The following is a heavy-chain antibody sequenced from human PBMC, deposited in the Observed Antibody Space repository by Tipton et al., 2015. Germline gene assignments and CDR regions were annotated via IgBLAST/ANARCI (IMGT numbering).Heavy chain of an antibody. CDR2: IYYSGST. Sequence: TLSLTCTVSGGSISHYYWSWIRQPPGKGLEWIGYIYYSGSTNYNPSLQSRVTISVDTSRNQFSLKLTSVTAADTAVYYCARVHGDYIDYWGQGTLVTVSS. J-gene: IGHJ4*02. CDR3: ARVHGDYIDY. CDR1: GGSISHYY. V-gene: IGHV4-59*01. D-gene: IGHD4-17*01.